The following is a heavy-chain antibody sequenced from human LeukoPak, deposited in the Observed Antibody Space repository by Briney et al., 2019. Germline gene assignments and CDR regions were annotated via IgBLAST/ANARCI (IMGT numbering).Heavy chain of an antibody. J-gene: IGHJ6*04. V-gene: IGHV1-69*13. D-gene: IGHD6-13*01. CDR2: IIPIFGTA. Sequence: WASVKVSCKASGGTFSSYAISWVRQAPGQGLEWMGGIIPIFGTANYAQKFQGRVTITADESTSTAYMELGSLRSEDTAVYYCARDTSLIAAAGPDYYYYGMDVWGKGTTVTVSS. CDR3: ARDTSLIAAAGPDYYYYGMDV. CDR1: GGTFSSYA.